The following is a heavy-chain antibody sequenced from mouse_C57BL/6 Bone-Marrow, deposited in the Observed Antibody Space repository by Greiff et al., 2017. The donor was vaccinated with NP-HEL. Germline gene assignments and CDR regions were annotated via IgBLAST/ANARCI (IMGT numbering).Heavy chain of an antibody. Sequence: QVQLQQSGAELARPGASVKLSCKASGYTFTSYGISWVKQRTGQGLEWIGEIYPRSGNTYYNEKFKGKATLTADKSSSTAYMEIRSLTSEDSAVYFCARGWLLRFAYWGQGTLVTVSA. CDR2: IYPRSGNT. CDR1: GYTFTSYG. CDR3: ARGWLLRFAY. J-gene: IGHJ3*01. V-gene: IGHV1-81*01. D-gene: IGHD2-3*01.